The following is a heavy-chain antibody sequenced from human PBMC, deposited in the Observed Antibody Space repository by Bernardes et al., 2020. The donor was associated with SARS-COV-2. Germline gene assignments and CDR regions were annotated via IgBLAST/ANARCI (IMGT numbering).Heavy chain of an antibody. CDR1: GFTFNTYA. CDR2: ISFDGSNK. CDR3: ARDWDYGESGYYYGVDV. Sequence: GGSLRLCCGASGFTFNTYAMHWVRQAPGKGLEWVAFISFDGSNKYYADSVKGRFTISRDNSRNTLYLLMNSLRPEDTAVYYCARDWDYGESGYYYGVDVWGQGTTVTVSS. J-gene: IGHJ6*02. D-gene: IGHD4-17*01. V-gene: IGHV3-30-3*01.